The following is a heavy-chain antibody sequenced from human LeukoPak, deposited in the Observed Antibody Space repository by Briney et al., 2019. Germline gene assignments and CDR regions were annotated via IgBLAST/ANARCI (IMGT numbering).Heavy chain of an antibody. D-gene: IGHD1-26*01. CDR3: ARGGSYDY. CDR1: GFTFSSYG. J-gene: IGHJ4*02. CDR2: IWYDGSNK. V-gene: IGHV3-33*01. Sequence: PGGSLRLSCAASGFTFSSYGMHWVRQAPGKGLEWVAVIWYDGSNKYYADSVKGRFTISRDNSKNTLYLQMNSLRAEDTAVYYCARGGSYDYWAREPWSPSPQ.